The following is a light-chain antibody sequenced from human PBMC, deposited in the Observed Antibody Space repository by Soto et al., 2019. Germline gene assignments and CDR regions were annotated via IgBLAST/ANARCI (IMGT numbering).Light chain of an antibody. CDR1: QSVRSSY. CDR3: QQQDTSPRT. CDR2: GTS. V-gene: IGKV3-20*01. Sequence: EIVLTQSPGTLSLSPGERATLSCRASQSVRSSYLDGYQQKPGQAPRLLIYGTSSRATGIPDRFSGSRSGTDFTLTTTRLQPADVAVYYCQQQDTSPRTFGQGTKVEIK. J-gene: IGKJ1*01.